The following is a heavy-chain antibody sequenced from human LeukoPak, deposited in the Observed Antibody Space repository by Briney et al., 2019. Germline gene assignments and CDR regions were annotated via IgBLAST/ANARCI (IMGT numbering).Heavy chain of an antibody. Sequence: SETLSLTCAVYGGSFSGYYWSWIRQPPGKGLEWIGEINHSGSTNYNPSLKSRVTISVDTSKNQFSLKLSSVTAADTAVYYCARDCTSCYTQFDYWGQGTLATVSS. CDR2: INHSGST. CDR1: GGSFSGYY. J-gene: IGHJ4*02. CDR3: ARDCTSCYTQFDY. D-gene: IGHD2-2*02. V-gene: IGHV4-34*01.